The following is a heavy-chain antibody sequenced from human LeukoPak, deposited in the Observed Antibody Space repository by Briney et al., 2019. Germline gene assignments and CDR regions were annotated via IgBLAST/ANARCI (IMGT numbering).Heavy chain of an antibody. J-gene: IGHJ5*02. CDR1: GYTFTSHD. CDR2: MNPNSGGT. Sequence: ASVKVSCKASGYTFTSHDINWVRQATGQGLEWMGWMNPNSGGTNYAQKFQGRVTMTRDTSISTAYMELSRLRSDDTAVYYCARGYNWFDPWGQGTLVTVSS. CDR3: ARGYNWFDP. V-gene: IGHV1-2*02.